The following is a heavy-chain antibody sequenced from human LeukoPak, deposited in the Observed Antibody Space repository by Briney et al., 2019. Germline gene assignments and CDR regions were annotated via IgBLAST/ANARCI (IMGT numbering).Heavy chain of an antibody. CDR2: ISYDGSNK. D-gene: IGHD1-26*01. J-gene: IGHJ4*02. Sequence: PGRSLRPSCAASGFTFSSYAMHWGRQAPGKGLEWVAVISYDGSNKYYADSVKGRFTISRDNSKNTLYLQMNSLRAEDTAVYYCARDGGKWELLPADYWGQGTLVTVSS. V-gene: IGHV3-30-3*01. CDR1: GFTFSSYA. CDR3: ARDGGKWELLPADY.